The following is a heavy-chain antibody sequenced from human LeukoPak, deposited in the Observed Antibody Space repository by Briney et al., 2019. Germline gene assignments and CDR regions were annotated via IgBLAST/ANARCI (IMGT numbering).Heavy chain of an antibody. CDR1: GFTFTNAW. Sequence: GGSLRLACVDSGFTFTNAWMSWVRQAPGKGLEWIGRIKSKTDGETTNYAEPVRGRFTISRDDSKSAVYLQMNSLKIEDTAVYYCTTDLGTYYHGSQRLIPIDYWGQGTLVTVSS. CDR3: TTDLGTYYHGSQRLIPIDY. D-gene: IGHD3-10*01. CDR2: IKSKTDGETT. V-gene: IGHV3-15*01. J-gene: IGHJ4*02.